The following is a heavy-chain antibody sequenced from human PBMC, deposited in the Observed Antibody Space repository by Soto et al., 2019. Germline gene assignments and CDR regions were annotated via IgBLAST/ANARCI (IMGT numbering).Heavy chain of an antibody. Sequence: QVQLQESGPGLVKPSQTLSLTCTVSGGSISSGGYYWSWIRQHPGKGLEWIGYIYYSGSTYYHPTHKGPVTISGDPSKNHCSRKLSSVTAAATAVYYWARAGGGPYGMDVWGQGTTVTVSS. J-gene: IGHJ6*02. V-gene: IGHV4-31*01. D-gene: IGHD3-16*01. CDR3: ARAGGGPYGMDV. CDR1: GGSISSGGYY. CDR2: IYYSGST.